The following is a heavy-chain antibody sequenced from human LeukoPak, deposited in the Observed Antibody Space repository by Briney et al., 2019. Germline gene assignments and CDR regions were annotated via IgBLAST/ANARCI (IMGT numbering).Heavy chain of an antibody. J-gene: IGHJ4*02. CDR3: ARSSSYCSSTSCPFDY. CDR2: IYPGDSDT. D-gene: IGHD2-2*01. Sequence: GESLKISCXGSGYSFTSYWIGWVRQMPGKGLEWMGIIYPGDSDTRYSPSFQGQVTISADKFISTAYLQWSSLKASDTAMYYCARSSSYCSSTSCPFDYWGQGTLVTVSS. CDR1: GYSFTSYW. V-gene: IGHV5-51*01.